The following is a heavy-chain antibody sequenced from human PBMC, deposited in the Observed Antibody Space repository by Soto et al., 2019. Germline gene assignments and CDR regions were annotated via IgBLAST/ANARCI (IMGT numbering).Heavy chain of an antibody. CDR3: ARGGQWDFLSDY. CDR1: GYTFTSYG. D-gene: IGHD1-26*01. V-gene: IGHV1-18*01. Sequence: ASVKVSCKASGYTFTSYGISWVRQAPGQGLEWMGWISAYNGNTHYEEKLQGRVTLTTDTSTSTAYMELRSLRSDDTAVYFCARGGQWDFLSDYWGQGTLVTVSS. CDR2: ISAYNGNT. J-gene: IGHJ4*02.